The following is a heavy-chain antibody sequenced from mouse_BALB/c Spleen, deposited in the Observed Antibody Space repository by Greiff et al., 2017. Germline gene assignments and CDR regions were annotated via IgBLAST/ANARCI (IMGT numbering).Heavy chain of an antibody. J-gene: IGHJ4*01. CDR1: GFSLTSYG. V-gene: IGHV2-2*02. CDR3: ARNKAYYRYGDAMDY. Sequence: QVQLKESGPGLVQPSQSLSITCTVSGFSLTSYGVHWVRQSPGKGLEWLGVIWSGGSTDYNAAFISRLSISKDNSKSQVFFKMNSLQANDTAIYYCARNKAYYRYGDAMDYWGQGTSVTVSS. CDR2: IWSGGST. D-gene: IGHD2-14*01.